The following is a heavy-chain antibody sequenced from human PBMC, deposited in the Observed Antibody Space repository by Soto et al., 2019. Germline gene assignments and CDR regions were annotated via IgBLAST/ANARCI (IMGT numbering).Heavy chain of an antibody. J-gene: IGHJ6*02. CDR1: GFTFSSYG. CDR2: ISYDGSNK. V-gene: IGHV3-30*18. Sequence: GGSLRLSCAASGFTFSSYGMHWVRQAPGKGLEWVAVISYDGSNKYYADSVKGRFTISRDNSKNTLYLQMNSLRAEDTAVYYCAKEGGENYYYYGMDVWGQGTTVTVSS. CDR3: AKEGGENYYYYGMDV.